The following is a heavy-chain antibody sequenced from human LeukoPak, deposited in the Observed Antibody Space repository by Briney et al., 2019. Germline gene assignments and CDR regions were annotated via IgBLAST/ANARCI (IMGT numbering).Heavy chain of an antibody. J-gene: IGHJ4*02. V-gene: IGHV1-2*02. Sequence: ASVKVSCKASGYTFTGYYMHWVRQAPGQGLEWMGWINPNSGGTNYAQKFQGRVTMTRDTSISTAYMELSRLRSDDTAVYYCARGRDCSSTSCYFDYWGQGTLVTASS. D-gene: IGHD2-2*01. CDR1: GYTFTGYY. CDR3: ARGRDCSSTSCYFDY. CDR2: INPNSGGT.